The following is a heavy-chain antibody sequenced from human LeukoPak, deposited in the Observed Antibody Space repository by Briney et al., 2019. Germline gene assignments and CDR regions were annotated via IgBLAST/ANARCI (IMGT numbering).Heavy chain of an antibody. J-gene: IGHJ6*03. CDR2: ISAYNGNK. Sequence: SVQDSFKASGYTYTNYRSSWVRPAPAQELAWMGWISAYNGNKNYAQKLQGRGNKTTDTSTSTAYIELRSLRSDDTAVYYCARDAGSGRVDSSGWHAPSGYYYMHGWGKGTTVSVCS. CDR3: ARDAGSGRVDSSGWHAPSGYYYMHG. CDR1: GYTYTNYR. D-gene: IGHD6-19*01. V-gene: IGHV1-18*01.